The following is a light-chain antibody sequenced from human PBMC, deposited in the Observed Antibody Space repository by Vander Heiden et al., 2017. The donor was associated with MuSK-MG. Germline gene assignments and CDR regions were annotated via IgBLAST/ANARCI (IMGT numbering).Light chain of an antibody. Sequence: DIQLTQSPSFLSASVGDRVTITCRASQGSSSFLAWYQQKPGKAPKLLIYAASTLQSGVPSRFSGSGSGTEFTLTISSLQAEDFATYYCQQLKSHPRTFGQGTKVEIK. CDR1: QGSSSF. CDR3: QQLKSHPRT. CDR2: AAS. V-gene: IGKV1-9*01. J-gene: IGKJ1*01.